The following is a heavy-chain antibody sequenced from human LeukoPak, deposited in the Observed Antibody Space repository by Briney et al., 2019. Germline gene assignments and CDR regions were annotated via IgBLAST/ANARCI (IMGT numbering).Heavy chain of an antibody. CDR2: ISAYNGNT. V-gene: IGHV1-18*01. Sequence: ASVKVSCKASGYTFTSYGISWVRQAPGQGLEWMGWISAYNGNTNYAQKLQGRVTMTTDTSTSTAYMELSSLRSEDTAVYYCARDPVTTETYYYYYMDVWGKGTTVTVSS. CDR3: ARDPVTTETYYYYYMDV. J-gene: IGHJ6*03. D-gene: IGHD4-11*01. CDR1: GYTFTSYG.